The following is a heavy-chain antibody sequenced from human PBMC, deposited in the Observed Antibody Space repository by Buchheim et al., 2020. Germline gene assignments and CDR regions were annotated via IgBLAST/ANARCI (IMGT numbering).Heavy chain of an antibody. V-gene: IGHV3-48*01. J-gene: IGHJ4*02. CDR1: GFTFSLYS. Sequence: EVQLVESGGGLVQPGGSLRLSCAASGFTFSLYSMDWVRQVPGKGLEWLSYISSSANSYYAESVKGRFTVSRDNAKNSLSLEMSDLRVDDTAVYYCARGYDFWSTAYDFWGQGT. CDR3: ARGYDFWSTAYDF. D-gene: IGHD3-3*01. CDR2: ISSSANS.